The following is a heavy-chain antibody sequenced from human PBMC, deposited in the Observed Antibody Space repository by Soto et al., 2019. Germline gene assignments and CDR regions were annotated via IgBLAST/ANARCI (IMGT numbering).Heavy chain of an antibody. J-gene: IGHJ6*02. CDR3: ARDQYGSGSSLDYGMDX. D-gene: IGHD3-10*01. CDR1: GYTFTSYG. V-gene: IGHV1-2*04. CDR2: INPNSGGT. Sequence: ASVKVSCKASGYTFTSYGISWVRQAPGQGLEWMGWINPNSGGTNYAQKFQGWVTMTRDTSISTAYMELSRLRSDDTAVYYCARDQYGSGSSLDYGMDXWGQGTTVTVSS.